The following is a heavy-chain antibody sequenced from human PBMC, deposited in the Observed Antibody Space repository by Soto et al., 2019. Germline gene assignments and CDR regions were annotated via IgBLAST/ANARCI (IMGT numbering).Heavy chain of an antibody. CDR3: ARDQVDIVVVPADSNYYYYYMDV. V-gene: IGHV3-33*01. J-gene: IGHJ6*03. CDR2: IWYDGSNK. Sequence: GGSLRLSCAASGFTFSSYGVHWVRQAPGKGLEWVAVIWYDGSNKYYADSVKGRFTISRDNSKNTLYLQMNSLRAEDTAVYYCARDQVDIVVVPADSNYYYYYMDVWGKGTTVTVSS. CDR1: GFTFSSYG. D-gene: IGHD2-2*03.